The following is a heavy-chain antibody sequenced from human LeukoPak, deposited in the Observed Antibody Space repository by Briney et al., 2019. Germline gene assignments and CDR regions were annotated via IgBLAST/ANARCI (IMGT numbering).Heavy chain of an antibody. D-gene: IGHD4-17*01. V-gene: IGHV1-69*08. Sequence: SVKVSCKVSGGTFNTYSMSWVRQAPGQGLEWMGRLVPILGTPNYARRFQGRLTITADESTDTLYMELSSLTSDDTAVYYCARRGHIDYGDFGLGFWGQGTLVTVSS. CDR1: GGTFNTYS. J-gene: IGHJ1*01. CDR3: ARRGHIDYGDFGLGF. CDR2: LVPILGTP.